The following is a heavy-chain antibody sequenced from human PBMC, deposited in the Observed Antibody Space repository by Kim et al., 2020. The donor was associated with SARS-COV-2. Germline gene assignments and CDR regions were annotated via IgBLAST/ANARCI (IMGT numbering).Heavy chain of an antibody. V-gene: IGHV3-23*01. Sequence: GGAVKGRFTISRDKSKNTLYLQMNSLRAADTAVYYCAKGRSTSCYTDFDCWGQGALVTVSS. J-gene: IGHJ4*02. D-gene: IGHD2-2*02. CDR3: AKGRSTSCYTDFDC.